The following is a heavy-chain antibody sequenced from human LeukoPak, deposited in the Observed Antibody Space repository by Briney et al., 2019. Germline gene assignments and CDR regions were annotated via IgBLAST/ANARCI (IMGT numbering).Heavy chain of an antibody. Sequence: GGSLRLSCTASGFTFGDYAMSWVRQAPGRGLEWVSVIYTVGNTYYAESVKGRFTISRDNSKNTLYLQMNSLRAEDTAVYYCARGYSYGYFDYWGQGTLVTVSS. J-gene: IGHJ4*02. V-gene: IGHV3-53*01. CDR1: GFTFGDYA. CDR2: IYTVGNT. CDR3: ARGYSYGYFDY. D-gene: IGHD5-18*01.